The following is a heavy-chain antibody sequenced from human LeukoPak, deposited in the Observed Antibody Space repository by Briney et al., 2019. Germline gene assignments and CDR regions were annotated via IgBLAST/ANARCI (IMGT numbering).Heavy chain of an antibody. D-gene: IGHD1-20*01. CDR1: GFTVSSNY. J-gene: IGHJ5*02. CDR2: IYSGGST. Sequence: PGGSLRLSCAASGFTVSSNYMSWVRQAPGKGLGWVSVIYSGGSTYYADSVKGRFTISRDNSKNTLYLQMNSLRAEDTAVYYCARGSNWNDNWFDPWGQGTLVTVSS. V-gene: IGHV3-53*01. CDR3: ARGSNWNDNWFDP.